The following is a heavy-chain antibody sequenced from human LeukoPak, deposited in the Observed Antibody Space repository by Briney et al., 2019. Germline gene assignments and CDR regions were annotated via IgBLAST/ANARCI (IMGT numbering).Heavy chain of an antibody. V-gene: IGHV4-59*01. J-gene: IGHJ4*02. CDR3: ARGGNTWSY. D-gene: IGHD1-1*01. Sequence: NPSETLSLTCTVSGVSISSYYWSWIRQPPGKGLEWIGYIYYSGSTNYNPSLKSRVTISVDTSKNQFSLKLSSVTAADTAVYYCARGGNTWSYWGQGALVTVSS. CDR1: GVSISSYY. CDR2: IYYSGST.